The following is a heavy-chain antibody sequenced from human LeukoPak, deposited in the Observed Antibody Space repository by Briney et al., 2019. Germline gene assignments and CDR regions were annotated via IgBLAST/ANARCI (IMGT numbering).Heavy chain of an antibody. CDR2: INPSGGST. J-gene: IGHJ4*02. CDR3: ARDSDSSGPSSY. D-gene: IGHD6-19*01. V-gene: IGHV1-46*01. Sequence: ASVKVSCKTSGYTFISHDINWVRQAPGQGLEWMGIINPSGGSTSYAQKFQGRVTMTRDTSTSTVYMELSSLRSEDTAVYYCARDSDSSGPSSYWGQGTLVTVSS. CDR1: GYTFISHD.